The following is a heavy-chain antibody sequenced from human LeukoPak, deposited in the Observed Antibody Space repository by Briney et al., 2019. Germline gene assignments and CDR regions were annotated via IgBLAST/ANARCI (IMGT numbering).Heavy chain of an antibody. D-gene: IGHD6-13*01. Sequence: SETLSLTCTVSGGSISSYYWSWIRQPPGKGLEWIGYIYYSGSTNYNPSLKSRVTISVDTSKNQFSLKLSSVTAADTAVYYCARPQGVQQENWFDPWGQGTLVTVSS. CDR1: GGSISSYY. CDR3: ARPQGVQQENWFDP. CDR2: IYYSGST. V-gene: IGHV4-59*01. J-gene: IGHJ5*02.